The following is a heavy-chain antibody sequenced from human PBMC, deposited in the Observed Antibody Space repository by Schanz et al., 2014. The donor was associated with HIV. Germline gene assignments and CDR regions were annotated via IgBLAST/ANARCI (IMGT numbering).Heavy chain of an antibody. CDR3: ARSRYGDHPYYFDL. Sequence: QVQEVQSGRETKKPGDSVKVSCRTSGYGFTGFGISWVRQAPGQGLEWMGGIIPVFGTANYAQKFQGRVTINADQSTTTVYMYLSSLRSDDTAVYYCARSRYGDHPYYFDLWGQGTPVAVS. CDR1: GYGFTGFG. D-gene: IGHD2-21*02. V-gene: IGHV1-69*13. J-gene: IGHJ4*02. CDR2: IIPVFGTA.